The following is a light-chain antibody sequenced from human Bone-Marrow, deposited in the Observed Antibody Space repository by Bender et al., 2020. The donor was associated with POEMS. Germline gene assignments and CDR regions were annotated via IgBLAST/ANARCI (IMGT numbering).Light chain of an antibody. CDR2: EGS. J-gene: IGLJ2*01. V-gene: IGLV2-23*03. Sequence: QSALTQPASVSGSPGQSITISCTGTSSDVGNYNLVSWYQQHPGKAPKLMIYEGSKRLSGVSDRFSGSKSGNTASLTISGLQAEDEANYYCCSYAGTSTFVFGGGTKVTVL. CDR1: SSDVGNYNL. CDR3: CSYAGTSTFV.